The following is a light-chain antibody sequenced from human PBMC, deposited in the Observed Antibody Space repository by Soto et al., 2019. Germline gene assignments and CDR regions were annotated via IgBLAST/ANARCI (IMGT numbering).Light chain of an antibody. J-gene: IGKJ1*01. CDR3: QHYNSYPEA. V-gene: IGKV1-5*03. Sequence: IQMTQAPSTLSGSVGERVTITCRASQTISSWLAWYQQKPGKAPKLLIYKASTLKSGVPSRFSGSGSGTEFTLTISSLQPDDFAPYYCQHYNSYPEAFGQGTKVDIK. CDR2: KAS. CDR1: QTISSW.